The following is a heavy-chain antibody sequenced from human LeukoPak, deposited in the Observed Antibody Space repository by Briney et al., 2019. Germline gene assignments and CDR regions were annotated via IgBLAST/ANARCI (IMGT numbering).Heavy chain of an antibody. D-gene: IGHD2-15*01. CDR1: GFTVSSNY. CDR2: IYSGGST. J-gene: IGHJ6*03. CDR3: ARGSGYCSGGSCYFPPYYYYYMDV. Sequence: GGSLRLSCAASGFTVSSNYMSWARQAPGKGLEWASVIYSGGSTYYADSVKGRFTISRDNSKNTLYLQMNSLRAEDTAVYYCARGSGYCSGGSCYFPPYYYYYMDVWGKGTTVTVSS. V-gene: IGHV3-66*02.